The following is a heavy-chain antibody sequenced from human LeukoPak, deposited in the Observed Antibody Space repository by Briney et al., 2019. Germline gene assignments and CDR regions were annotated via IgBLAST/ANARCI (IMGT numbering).Heavy chain of an antibody. CDR2: ISYDGDNK. J-gene: IGHJ5*02. CDR3: ARDSQHYYDSSGYENWFDP. V-gene: IGHV3-30-3*01. D-gene: IGHD3-22*01. CDR1: GFTFSVYT. Sequence: GGSLRLSCAASGFTFSVYTLHWVRQAPGKGLEWLAVISYDGDNKYYADSVKGRFTISRDNSKNTLYLQMTRLRAEDTAVYYCARDSQHYYDSSGYENWFDPWGQGTLVTVSS.